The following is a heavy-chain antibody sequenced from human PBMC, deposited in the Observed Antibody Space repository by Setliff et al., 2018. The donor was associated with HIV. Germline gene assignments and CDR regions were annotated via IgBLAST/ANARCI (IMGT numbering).Heavy chain of an antibody. V-gene: IGHV3-30*02. CDR1: GFSFSTYG. CDR3: ARSVIGYYYYGMDV. J-gene: IGHJ6*02. CDR2: IRYDGSNK. D-gene: IGHD3-10*01. Sequence: GGSLRLSCAASGFSFSTYGMHWVRQAPGKGLEWMTFIRYDGSNKYYADSVKGRFTISRDNSKNTLYLQMNSLRAEDTAVYYCARSVIGYYYYGMDVWGQGTLVTVSS.